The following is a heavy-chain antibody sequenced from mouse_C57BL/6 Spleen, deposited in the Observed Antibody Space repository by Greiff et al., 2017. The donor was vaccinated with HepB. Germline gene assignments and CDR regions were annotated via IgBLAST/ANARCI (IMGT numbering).Heavy chain of an antibody. D-gene: IGHD2-14*01. CDR2: IWSDGST. CDR1: GFSLTSYG. J-gene: IGHJ4*01. V-gene: IGHV2-6-1*01. CDR3: ARHGGTTDYYAMDY. Sequence: VKLVESGPGLVAPSQSLSITCTVSGFSLTSYGVHWVRQPPGKGLEWLVVIWSDGSTTYNSALKSRLSISKDNSKSQVFLKMNSLQTDDTAMYYCARHGGTTDYYAMDYWGQGTSVTVSS.